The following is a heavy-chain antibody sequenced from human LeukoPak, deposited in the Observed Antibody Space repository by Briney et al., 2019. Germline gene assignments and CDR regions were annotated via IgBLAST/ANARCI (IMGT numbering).Heavy chain of an antibody. Sequence: SETLSLTCTVSGGSISSYYWSWIRQPAGKGLEWIGRIYTSGSTNYNPSLKSRVTMSVDTSKNQFSLKLSSVTAADTAVYYCARGNYQPQRRAFDIWGQGTMVTVSS. J-gene: IGHJ3*02. D-gene: IGHD2-2*01. CDR3: ARGNYQPQRRAFDI. CDR1: GGSISSYY. V-gene: IGHV4-4*07. CDR2: IYTSGST.